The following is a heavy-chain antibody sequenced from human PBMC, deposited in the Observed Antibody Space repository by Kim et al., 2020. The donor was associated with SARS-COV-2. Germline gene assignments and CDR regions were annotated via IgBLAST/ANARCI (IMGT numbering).Heavy chain of an antibody. V-gene: IGHV4-39*02. CDR2: IYYSGST. CDR1: GGSISSSSYY. CDR3: AREDSGSYSSFDY. D-gene: IGHD1-26*01. Sequence: SETLSLTCTVSGGSISSSSYYWGWIRQPPGKGLEWIGSIYYSGSTYYNPSLKSRVTISVDTSKNQFSLKLSSVTAADTAVYYCAREDSGSYSSFDYWGQGTLVTVSS. J-gene: IGHJ4*02.